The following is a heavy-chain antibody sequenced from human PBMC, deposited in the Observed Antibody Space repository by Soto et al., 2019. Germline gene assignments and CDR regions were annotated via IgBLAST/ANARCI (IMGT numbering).Heavy chain of an antibody. Sequence: QVQLQESGPGLVKPSETLSLTCTVSSDSIAGENWWRWVLQPPRLGLEGFGEVFHTRGTNYNPSLKRRVRFEMDISNTQFSLILSSATAAATAVYYYALVFSSGSGLMYTFDFWGQVALVSVSS. CDR2: VFHTRGT. CDR3: ALVFSSGSGLMYTFDF. J-gene: IGHJ4*02. CDR1: SDSIAGENW. V-gene: IGHV4-4*02. D-gene: IGHD3-22*01.